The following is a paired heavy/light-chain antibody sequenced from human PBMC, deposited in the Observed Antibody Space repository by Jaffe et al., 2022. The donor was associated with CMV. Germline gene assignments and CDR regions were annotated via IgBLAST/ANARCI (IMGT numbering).Heavy chain of an antibody. D-gene: IGHD6-13*01. CDR3: ARRIAGGGADY. V-gene: IGHV5-51*01. CDR2: IYPADSDT. J-gene: IGHJ4*02. Sequence: EVQLVQSGAEVKEPGESLKISCKASGYSFTGYWIGWVRQMSGKGLEWMGIIYPADSDTRYSPSFQGQVTISADKSINTAYLQWSSLKASDTAMYYCARRIAGGGADYWGQGTLISVSS. CDR1: GYSFTGYW.
Light chain of an antibody. Sequence: QSALTQPPSASGSPGQSVTISCTGTSSDVGGYNYVSWYQQHPGKAPKLMIYEVTKRPSGVPDRFSASKSGNTASLTVSGLQAEDEADYYCSSYAGSSNFGIFGGGTKLTVL. CDR3: SSYAGSSNFGI. J-gene: IGLJ2*01. CDR2: EVT. CDR1: SSDVGGYNY. V-gene: IGLV2-8*01.